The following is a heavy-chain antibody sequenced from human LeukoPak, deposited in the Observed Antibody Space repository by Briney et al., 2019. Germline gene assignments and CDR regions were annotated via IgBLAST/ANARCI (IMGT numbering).Heavy chain of an antibody. D-gene: IGHD7-27*01. CDR2: INHSGST. Sequence: PSETLSLTCAVYGGSFSGYYWSWIRQPPGKGLEWIGEINHSGSTNYNPSLKSRLTISIDTSKNQFSLRLTSMTAADTALYYCARQEGAWGGDYWGQGTLVTVSS. J-gene: IGHJ4*02. V-gene: IGHV4-34*01. CDR3: ARQEGAWGGDY. CDR1: GGSFSGYY.